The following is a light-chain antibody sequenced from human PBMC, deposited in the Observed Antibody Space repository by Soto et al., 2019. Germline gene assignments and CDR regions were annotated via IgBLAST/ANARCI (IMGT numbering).Light chain of an antibody. J-gene: IGLJ1*01. CDR3: SSYTSSSPYV. CDR1: SSDVGYYNY. CDR2: DVR. Sequence: QSALTQPASVSGSPGQSITISCTGTSSDVGYYNYVSWYQQHPGKAPKLMIYDVRNRPSGVSNRFSGSKSGNTASLTISGLQAEDEADYYCSSYTSSSPYVFGTGTKVTVL. V-gene: IGLV2-14*03.